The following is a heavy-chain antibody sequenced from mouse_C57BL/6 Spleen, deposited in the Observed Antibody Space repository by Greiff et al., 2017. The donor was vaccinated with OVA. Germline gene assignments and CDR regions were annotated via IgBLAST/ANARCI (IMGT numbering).Heavy chain of an antibody. J-gene: IGHJ1*03. CDR1: GYTFTSYW. CDR2: IDPSDSYT. CDR3: ARGDYDEGGHWYFDV. Sequence: QVQLKQPGAELVMPGASVKLSCKASGYTFTSYWMHWVKQRPGQGLEWIGEIDPSDSYTNYNQKFKGKSTLTVDKSSSTAYMQLSSLTSEDSAVYYCARGDYDEGGHWYFDVWGTGTTVTVSS. V-gene: IGHV1-69*01. D-gene: IGHD2-4*01.